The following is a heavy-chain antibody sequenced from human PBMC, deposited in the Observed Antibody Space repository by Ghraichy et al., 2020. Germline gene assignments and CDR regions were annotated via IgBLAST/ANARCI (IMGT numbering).Heavy chain of an antibody. D-gene: IGHD3-16*02. CDR1: GGSVSSGSYY. V-gene: IGHV4-61*01. Sequence: SETLSLTCTVSGGSVSSGSYYWSWIRQPPGKGLEWIGYIYYSGSTNYNPSLKSRVTISVDTSKNQFSLKLSSVTAADTAVYYCARGNVWGSYRDNFDYGGQETLVTVSS. J-gene: IGHJ4*02. CDR3: ARGNVWGSYRDNFDY. CDR2: IYYSGST.